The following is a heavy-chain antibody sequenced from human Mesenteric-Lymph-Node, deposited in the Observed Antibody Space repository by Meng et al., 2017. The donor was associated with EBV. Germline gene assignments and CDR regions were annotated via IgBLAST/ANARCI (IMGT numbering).Heavy chain of an antibody. J-gene: IGHJ4*02. CDR3: ARLGNGH. CDR2: INHSATP. Sequence: QGQVQPWGTGMLHPSDTLSLICAVHCESCRGYYCSWNRQPPWKGLEWIGEINHSATPNYNPSLASPVTISVATSKNPCPPKLTSLTAADTAVYYCARLGNGHWGQGTLVTVSS. V-gene: IGHV4-34*01. CDR1: CESCRGYY.